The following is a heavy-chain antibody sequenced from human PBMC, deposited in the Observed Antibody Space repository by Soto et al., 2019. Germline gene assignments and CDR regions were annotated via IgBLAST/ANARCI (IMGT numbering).Heavy chain of an antibody. CDR3: AKAAGGYYYDSSGYYSLLGAFDI. CDR1: GFTFSSYA. CDR2: ISGSGGST. J-gene: IGHJ3*02. Sequence: GGSLRLSCAASGFTFSSYAMSWVRQAPGKGLEWVSAISGSGGSTYYADSVKGRFTISRDNSKNTLYLQMNSLRAEDTAVYYCAKAAGGYYYDSSGYYSLLGAFDIWGQGTMVTVSS. D-gene: IGHD3-22*01. V-gene: IGHV3-23*01.